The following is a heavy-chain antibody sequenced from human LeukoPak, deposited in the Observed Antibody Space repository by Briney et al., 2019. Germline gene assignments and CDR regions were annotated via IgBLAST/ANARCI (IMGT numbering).Heavy chain of an antibody. D-gene: IGHD5-24*01. V-gene: IGHV4-30-4*08. J-gene: IGHJ4*02. CDR3: ARGMALGTPGSSDY. CDR1: GGSISSGDYY. CDR2: IYYSGST. Sequence: PSETLSLTCTVSGGSISSGDYYWSWIRQPPGKGLEWIGYIYYSGSTYYNPSLKSRVTISVDTSKNQFSLKLSSVTAADTAVYYCARGMALGTPGSSDYWGQGTLVTVSS.